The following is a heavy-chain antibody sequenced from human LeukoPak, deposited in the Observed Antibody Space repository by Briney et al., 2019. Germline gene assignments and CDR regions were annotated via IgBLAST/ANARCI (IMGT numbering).Heavy chain of an antibody. Sequence: GGSLRLSCAASGFTFSSYSMNWVRQAPGKGLEWLSSISSSSSYIYYADSVKGRFTISRDNAKNSLYLQMNSLRAEDTAVYYCARDDWGSDYYSYGMDVWGQGTTVTVSS. D-gene: IGHD7-27*01. V-gene: IGHV3-21*01. J-gene: IGHJ6*02. CDR2: ISSSSSYI. CDR1: GFTFSSYS. CDR3: ARDDWGSDYYSYGMDV.